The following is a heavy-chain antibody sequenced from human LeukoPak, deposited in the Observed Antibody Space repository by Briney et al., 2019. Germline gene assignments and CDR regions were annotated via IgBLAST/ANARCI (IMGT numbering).Heavy chain of an antibody. D-gene: IGHD3-3*01. CDR1: GFTFDDYG. CDR2: INWNGGST. CDR3: ARSLEWLLDDHYYCYYYMDV. J-gene: IGHJ6*03. Sequence: GGSLRLSCAASGFTFDDYGMSWVRQAPGKGLEWVSGINWNGGSTGYADSVKGRFTISRDNAKNSLYLQMNSLRAEDTALYHCARSLEWLLDDHYYCYYYMDVWGKGTTVTVSS. V-gene: IGHV3-20*01.